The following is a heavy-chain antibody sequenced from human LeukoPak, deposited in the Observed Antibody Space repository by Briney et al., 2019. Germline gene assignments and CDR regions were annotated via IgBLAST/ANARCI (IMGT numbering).Heavy chain of an antibody. J-gene: IGHJ4*02. CDR3: ATARGGY. CDR1: GFTFSTYA. Sequence: GESLRLSCAASGFTFSTYAMSWVRQAPGKGLEWVSGTSTSGGSTYYADSVKGRFTISRDNSKNTLSLQMTSLRAEDTAVYYCATARGGYWGQGTLVTVSS. V-gene: IGHV3-23*01. CDR2: TSTSGGST. D-gene: IGHD2-15*01.